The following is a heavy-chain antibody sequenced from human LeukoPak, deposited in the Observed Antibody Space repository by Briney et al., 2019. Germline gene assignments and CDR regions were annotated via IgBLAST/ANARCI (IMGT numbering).Heavy chain of an antibody. Sequence: ASVKVSCEASGYTFTGYYMHWVRQAPGQGLVWMGWINPNSGGTNYAQKFQGRVTMTRGTSISTAYMELSRLRSDDTAVYYCARVVTIFRVVINDDYGGQGPLVSVSS. CDR2: INPNSGGT. CDR1: GYTFTGYY. D-gene: IGHD3-3*01. V-gene: IGHV1-2*02. J-gene: IGHJ4*02. CDR3: ARVVTIFRVVINDDY.